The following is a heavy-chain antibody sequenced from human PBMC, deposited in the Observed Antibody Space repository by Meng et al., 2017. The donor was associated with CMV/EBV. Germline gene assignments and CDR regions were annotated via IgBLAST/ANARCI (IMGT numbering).Heavy chain of an antibody. CDR1: GFTFSSYS. Sequence: GGSLRLSCAASGFTFSSYSMNWVRQAPGKGLERVSSISSSSSYIYYADSVKGRFTISRDNAKNSLYLQMNSLRAEDTAVYYCARVGRTSQTMIVVVPKGSGAFDIWGQGTMVTVSS. D-gene: IGHD3-22*01. V-gene: IGHV3-21*01. CDR2: ISSSSSYI. CDR3: ARVGRTSQTMIVVVPKGSGAFDI. J-gene: IGHJ3*02.